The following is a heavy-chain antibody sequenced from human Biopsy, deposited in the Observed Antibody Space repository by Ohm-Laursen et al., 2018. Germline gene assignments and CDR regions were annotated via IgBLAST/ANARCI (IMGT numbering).Heavy chain of an antibody. D-gene: IGHD3-22*01. J-gene: IGHJ5*02. Sequence: GASVTASCKASGYTFTGYHVHWARQAPGQGLESMGWINAKTGDTNYAQKFQGRVTMTRDTSSSTAYVDLSSLRSDDTAVYYCTRGGYYYDSLAYYYWFDPWGQGTLVTVSS. V-gene: IGHV1-2*02. CDR3: TRGGYYYDSLAYYYWFDP. CDR1: GYTFTGYH. CDR2: INAKTGDT.